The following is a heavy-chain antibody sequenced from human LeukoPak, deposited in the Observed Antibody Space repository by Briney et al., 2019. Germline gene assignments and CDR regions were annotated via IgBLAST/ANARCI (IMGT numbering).Heavy chain of an antibody. Sequence: PGGSLRLSCAVSGLTVSDHYMTWIRQAPGKGLEWISYISRSGSIIYYADSVKGRFTIVRDNAKNSLYLQMDSLRAEDRAVYYCARYDYGAFDIWGQGTMVSVSS. CDR1: GLTVSDHY. V-gene: IGHV3-11*04. D-gene: IGHD4/OR15-4a*01. CDR3: ARYDYGAFDI. J-gene: IGHJ3*02. CDR2: ISRSGSII.